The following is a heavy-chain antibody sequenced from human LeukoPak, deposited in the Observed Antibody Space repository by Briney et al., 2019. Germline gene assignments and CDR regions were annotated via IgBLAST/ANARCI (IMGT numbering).Heavy chain of an antibody. J-gene: IGHJ4*02. CDR1: GFTFNNYA. Sequence: GGSLRLSCAASGFTFNNYAMNWVRQAPGKELEWVSVISGSGGTTYYADSVKGRFTISRDNSKNTLYLQMNSLRAEDTAVYYCARVIQLWRNGFDYWGQGTLVTVSS. D-gene: IGHD5-18*01. CDR2: ISGSGGTT. V-gene: IGHV3-23*01. CDR3: ARVIQLWRNGFDY.